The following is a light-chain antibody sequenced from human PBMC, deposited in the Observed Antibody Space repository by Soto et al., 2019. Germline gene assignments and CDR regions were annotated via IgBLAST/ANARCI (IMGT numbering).Light chain of an antibody. Sequence: DIVLTQSPGTLSLSPGERATLSCRASQSVTSSYLAWYQQKLGQAPSLLIYAAISTATGIPDTLSGSGSWTDFTLTISRLQAEDFVVYYCQRYHNTLYTFGQGTKLEIK. CDR3: QRYHNTLYT. CDR1: QSVTSSY. CDR2: AAI. J-gene: IGKJ2*01. V-gene: IGKV3-20*01.